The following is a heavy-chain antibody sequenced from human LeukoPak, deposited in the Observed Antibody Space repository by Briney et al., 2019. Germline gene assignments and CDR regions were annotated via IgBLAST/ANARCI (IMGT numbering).Heavy chain of an antibody. D-gene: IGHD3-16*01. V-gene: IGHV4-34*01. Sequence: PSETLSLTCAVSGASFSDSYWSWVRQSPEKGLEWIGEINNSGSTSYNASLNSRVIMSVDRSKNQFSLRLTSVTAADTAVYYCARGRYGPRLGNWGQGTLVAVSS. CDR2: INNSGST. J-gene: IGHJ4*02. CDR3: ARGRYGPRLGN. CDR1: GASFSDSY.